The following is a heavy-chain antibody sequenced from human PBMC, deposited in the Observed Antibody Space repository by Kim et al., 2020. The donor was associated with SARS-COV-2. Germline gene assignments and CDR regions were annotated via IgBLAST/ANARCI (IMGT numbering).Heavy chain of an antibody. CDR3: ARAIYSYLPRRGDY. D-gene: IGHD5-18*01. J-gene: IGHJ4*02. CDR1: GFTFSSYS. Sequence: GGSLRLSCAASGFTFSSYSMNWVRQAPGKGLEWVSSISSSSSYIYYADSVKGRFTISRDNAKNSLYLQMNSLRAEDTAVYYCARAIYSYLPRRGDYWGQGTLVTVSS. CDR2: ISSSSSYI. V-gene: IGHV3-21*01.